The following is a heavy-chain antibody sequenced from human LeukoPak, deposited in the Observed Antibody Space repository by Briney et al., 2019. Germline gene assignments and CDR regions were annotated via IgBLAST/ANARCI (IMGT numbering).Heavy chain of an antibody. D-gene: IGHD4-17*01. V-gene: IGHV4-59*01. CDR1: AGSISGYY. Sequence: SETLSLTCTVSAGSISGYYWTWIRQPPGKGLEWIGYISYTENTDYNPSLRSRVTISVDTSKNQFSLTLTSVTAADTAVYYCTREPDTVTGGVWGQGTRVTVSS. J-gene: IGHJ4*02. CDR2: ISYTENT. CDR3: TREPDTVTGGV.